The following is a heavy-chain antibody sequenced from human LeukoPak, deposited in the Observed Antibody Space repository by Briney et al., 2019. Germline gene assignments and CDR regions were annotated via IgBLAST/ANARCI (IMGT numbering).Heavy chain of an antibody. V-gene: IGHV4-61*02. CDR1: GGSISSGSYY. CDR2: IYTSGST. D-gene: IGHD5-18*01. CDR3: ARARGNSYGLDY. Sequence: SETLSLTCTVSGGSISSGSYYWSWIRQPAGKGLEWIGRIYTSGSTNYNPSLKSRVTISVDTSKNQFSLKLSSVTAADTAVYYCARARGNSYGLDYRGQGTLVTVSS. J-gene: IGHJ4*02.